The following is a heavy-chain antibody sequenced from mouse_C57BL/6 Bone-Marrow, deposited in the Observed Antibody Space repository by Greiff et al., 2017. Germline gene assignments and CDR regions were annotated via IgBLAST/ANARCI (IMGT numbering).Heavy chain of an antibody. Sequence: QVQLKESGAELVRPGASVTLSCKASGYTFTDYEMHWVKQTPVHGLEWIGAIDPETGGTAYNQKFKGKAILTADKSSSTAYMELRSLTSEDSAVYYCTRGSYYYGSSHWYFDVGGTGTTVTVSS. V-gene: IGHV1-15*01. CDR3: TRGSYYYGSSHWYFDV. CDR1: GYTFTDYE. J-gene: IGHJ1*03. D-gene: IGHD1-1*01. CDR2: IDPETGGT.